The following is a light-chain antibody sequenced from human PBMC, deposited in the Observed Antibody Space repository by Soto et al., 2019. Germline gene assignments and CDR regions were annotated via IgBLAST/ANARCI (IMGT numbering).Light chain of an antibody. J-gene: IGKJ1*01. V-gene: IGKV3-15*01. CDR1: QSVSIN. CDR2: GAS. CDR3: QHYNNWPPWT. Sequence: EVVMTQSPATLSVSPGERATLSCRASQSVSINLAWYQQKPGQAPRLLIYGASTMATGIPARFSGSGSGTEFTLTISSLQSDDCAVYYCQHYNNWPPWTFGQGTKVEIK.